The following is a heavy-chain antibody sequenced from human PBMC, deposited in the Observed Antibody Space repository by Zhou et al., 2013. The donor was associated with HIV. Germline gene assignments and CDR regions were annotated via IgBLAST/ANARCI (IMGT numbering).Heavy chain of an antibody. J-gene: IGHJ6*03. CDR1: GYTFTSYG. CDR2: ISPHNGNT. V-gene: IGHV1-18*01. CDR3: ARLSTYFGVVIMTAAGHMDV. D-gene: IGHD3-3*01. Sequence: QVHLVQSGGEVKKPGASVKVSCTASGYTFTSYGLSWVRQAPGQGLEWMGWISPHNGNTNYSQNFQGRVTMTTETSTRTAYMELRSLRSDDTAVYYCARLSTYFGVVIMTAAGHMDVWGKGTMVTVSS.